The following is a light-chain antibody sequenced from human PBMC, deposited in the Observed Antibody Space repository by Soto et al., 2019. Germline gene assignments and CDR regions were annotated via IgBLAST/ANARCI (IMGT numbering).Light chain of an antibody. Sequence: SGSLGDRVSITCRASESIDMYLNWYQKKPGKAPKLLMYATSRLQSGVPSRFSGSGSGTDFTLTIRSLQPEDFGTYYCQQTYSGPPTFGQGTRVEIK. J-gene: IGKJ1*01. CDR1: ESIDMY. CDR3: QQTYSGPPT. V-gene: IGKV1-39*01. CDR2: ATS.